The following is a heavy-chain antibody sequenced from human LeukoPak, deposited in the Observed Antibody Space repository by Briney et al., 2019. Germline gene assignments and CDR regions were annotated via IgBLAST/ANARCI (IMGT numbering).Heavy chain of an antibody. D-gene: IGHD1-1*01. CDR1: GFTFSSYE. J-gene: IGHJ4*01. CDR2: ISSSGSSI. CDR3: ARGWTFDY. V-gene: IGHV3-48*03. Sequence: GSQPVSCAASGFTFSSYEMNWVRQAPGKGLEWVSYISSSGSSIYYADSVKGRFTISRDNAKNSLYLQMNSLRAEDTAVYYCARGWTFDYWGQGTLVTVSS.